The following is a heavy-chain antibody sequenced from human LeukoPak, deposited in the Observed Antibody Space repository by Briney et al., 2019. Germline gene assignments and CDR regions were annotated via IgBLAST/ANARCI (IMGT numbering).Heavy chain of an antibody. Sequence: SETLSLTCTVSGGSISSTRYYWGWIRQPPGKGLEWLGSISYSGSTYYNPSLKGRVTISADTSKNQFSLNLNSVTAADTAVYYCARRPSGFDPWGQGTLVTVS. D-gene: IGHD3-10*01. CDR2: ISYSGST. CDR1: GGSISSTRYY. J-gene: IGHJ5*02. CDR3: ARRPSGFDP. V-gene: IGHV4-39*07.